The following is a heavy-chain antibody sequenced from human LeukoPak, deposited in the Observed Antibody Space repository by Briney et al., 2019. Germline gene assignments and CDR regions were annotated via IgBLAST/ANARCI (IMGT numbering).Heavy chain of an antibody. D-gene: IGHD3-22*01. CDR3: ARSTNYDSSGYVGDY. J-gene: IGHJ4*02. V-gene: IGHV5-51*01. CDR2: IYPGDSDT. CDR1: GYSFTSYW. Sequence: GESLKISCKGSGYSFTSYWISWVRQMPGRSLEWMGIIYPGDSDTRYSPSFQSQGTISADKSISTAYLQWSSPKASDTAMYYCARSTNYDSSGYVGDYWGQGTLVTVSS.